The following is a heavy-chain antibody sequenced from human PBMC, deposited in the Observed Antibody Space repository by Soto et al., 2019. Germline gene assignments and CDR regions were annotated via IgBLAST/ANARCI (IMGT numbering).Heavy chain of an antibody. Sequence: PSETLSLTCTVSGGSISSSSYYWGWIRQPPGKGLEWIGSIYYSGSTYYNPSLKSRVTISVDTSKNQFSLKLSSVTAADTAVYYCARSTYDFWSGYYKGDYFDYWGQGTLGTV. CDR2: IYYSGST. J-gene: IGHJ4*02. V-gene: IGHV4-39*01. D-gene: IGHD3-3*01. CDR3: ARSTYDFWSGYYKGDYFDY. CDR1: GGSISSSSYY.